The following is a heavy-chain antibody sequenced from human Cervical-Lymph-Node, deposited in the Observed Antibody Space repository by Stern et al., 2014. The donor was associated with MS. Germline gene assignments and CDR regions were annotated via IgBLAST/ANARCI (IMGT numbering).Heavy chain of an antibody. CDR3: ARDWGAHYDSSVIDAFDI. CDR1: GFTFNTYS. J-gene: IGHJ3*02. D-gene: IGHD3-22*01. Sequence: EVQLVESGGGLVKPGGSLRLSCAASGFTFNTYSMNWVRQAPGKGLEWVSSISSGSSYIYYADSVKGRFTISRDNAKNSLFLQMISLRAEDTAVYYCARDWGAHYDSSVIDAFDIWGQGTMVTVSS. CDR2: ISSGSSYI. V-gene: IGHV3-21*01.